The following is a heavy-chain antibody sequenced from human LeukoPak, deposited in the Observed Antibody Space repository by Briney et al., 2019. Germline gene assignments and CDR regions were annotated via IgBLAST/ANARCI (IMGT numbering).Heavy chain of an antibody. J-gene: IGHJ4*02. Sequence: GGSLKLSCAASGFTFSGSAMHRVRQASGKGLEWVGRIRSKANSYATAYAASVKGRFTISRDDSKNTAYLQMNSLKTEDTAVYYCTRHCSSTSCGGWGQGTLVTVSS. CDR3: TRHCSSTSCGG. D-gene: IGHD2-2*01. CDR2: IRSKANSYAT. CDR1: GFTFSGSA. V-gene: IGHV3-73*01.